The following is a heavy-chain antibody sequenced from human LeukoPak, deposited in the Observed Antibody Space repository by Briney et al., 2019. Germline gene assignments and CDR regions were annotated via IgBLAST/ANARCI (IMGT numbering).Heavy chain of an antibody. Sequence: GGSLRLSCEGSAFIFSGHWMNWVRQTPGKGLEWVASIKEDGSVRQYVDSVKGRFSISRDNTKGSLFLQLNSLRAEDTAVYYCARLGARQMLEYWGQGTLVTVSS. V-gene: IGHV3-7*03. D-gene: IGHD4-17*01. J-gene: IGHJ4*02. CDR1: AFIFSGHW. CDR2: IKEDGSVR. CDR3: ARLGARQMLEY.